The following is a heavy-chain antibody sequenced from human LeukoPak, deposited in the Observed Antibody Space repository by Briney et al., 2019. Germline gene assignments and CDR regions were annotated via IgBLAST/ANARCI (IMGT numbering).Heavy chain of an antibody. Sequence: SETLSLTCTVSGGSISSYYWSWIRQPPGKGLEWIGYIYYSGSTNYNPSLKSRVTISVDTSKNQFSLKLSSVTAADTAVYYCARHRDISSWDPNFDYWGQGTLVTVSS. CDR2: IYYSGST. V-gene: IGHV4-59*08. J-gene: IGHJ4*02. CDR1: GGSISSYY. D-gene: IGHD6-13*01. CDR3: ARHRDISSWDPNFDY.